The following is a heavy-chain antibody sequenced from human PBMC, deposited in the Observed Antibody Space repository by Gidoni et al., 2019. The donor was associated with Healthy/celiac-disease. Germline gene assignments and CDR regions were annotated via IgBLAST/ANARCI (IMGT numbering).Heavy chain of an antibody. V-gene: IGHV4-59*08. CDR3: ARGGIAAADWDV. J-gene: IGHJ6*04. Sequence: QVQLQESGPGLVKPSEPLSLTCTVSVGPISSYYWSWIRQPPGKGLEWIGYIYYSGSTNYNPSLKSRVTISVDTSKNQFSLKLSSVTAADTAVYYCARGGIAAADWDVWGKGTTVTVSS. CDR2: IYYSGST. CDR1: VGPISSYY. D-gene: IGHD6-13*01.